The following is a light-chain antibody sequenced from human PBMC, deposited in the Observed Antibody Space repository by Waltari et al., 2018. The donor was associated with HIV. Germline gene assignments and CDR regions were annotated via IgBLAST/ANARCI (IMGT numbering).Light chain of an antibody. CDR1: SSDVGGYNY. CDR3: SSYTSSSPYA. V-gene: IGLV2-14*03. Sequence: SALTQPASVSGSPGQSITISCTGTSSDVGGYNYFSWYQQHPGKAPKLMIYDVSNRPSGVSNRFSGSKSGNTASLTISGLQAEDEADYYCSSYTSSSPYAFGTGTKVTVL. J-gene: IGLJ1*01. CDR2: DVS.